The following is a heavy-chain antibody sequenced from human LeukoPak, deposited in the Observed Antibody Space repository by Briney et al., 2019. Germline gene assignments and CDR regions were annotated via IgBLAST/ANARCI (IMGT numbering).Heavy chain of an antibody. CDR1: GFNLGSYA. J-gene: IGHJ4*02. CDR3: AKGDTSIVRRYYFDY. V-gene: IGHV3-23*01. D-gene: IGHD5-18*01. CDR2: ISGSGVGT. Sequence: GGSLRLSCAASGFNLGSYAMSWVRQAPGKGLEWVSVISGSGVGTYYADSVKGRFTISRDNSKNTLDLQMNSLRAEDTAVYYCAKGDTSIVRRYYFDYWGQGTLVTVSS.